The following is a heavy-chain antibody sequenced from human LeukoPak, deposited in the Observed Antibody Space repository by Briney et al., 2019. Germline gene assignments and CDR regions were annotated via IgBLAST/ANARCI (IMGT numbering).Heavy chain of an antibody. CDR1: GCSISSYY. Sequence: SETLCLTCSVSGCSISSYYWSWIRQPPGKGLEWVWSICCNGGTNYNPSSMSRITISVGTSKDQFSLKLSSVTAADTAVYYCARVSYSSGWYGVWFDPWGQGTLVTVSS. J-gene: IGHJ5*02. CDR2: ICCNGGT. CDR3: ARVSYSSGWYGVWFDP. V-gene: IGHV4-59*01. D-gene: IGHD6-19*01.